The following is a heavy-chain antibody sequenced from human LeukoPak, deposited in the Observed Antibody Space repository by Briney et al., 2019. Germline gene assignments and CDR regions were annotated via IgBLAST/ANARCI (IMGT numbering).Heavy chain of an antibody. Sequence: GGSLRLSCAASGFTFSSYAMSWVRQAPGEGLEWVSAISGSGGSTYYADSVKGRFTISRDNSKNTLYLQMNSLRAGDTAVYYCARGNYGDYRHGMDVWGQGTTVTVSS. V-gene: IGHV3-23*01. D-gene: IGHD4-17*01. CDR1: GFTFSSYA. CDR3: ARGNYGDYRHGMDV. CDR2: ISGSGGST. J-gene: IGHJ6*02.